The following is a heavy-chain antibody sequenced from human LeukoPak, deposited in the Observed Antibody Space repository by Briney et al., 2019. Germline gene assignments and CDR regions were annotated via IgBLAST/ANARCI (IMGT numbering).Heavy chain of an antibody. J-gene: IGHJ4*02. Sequence: QPGGSLRLSCAASGFTFSSYWMSWVRQAPGKGLEWVANIKQDGSEKYYVDSVKGRFTISRDDAKNSLYLQMNSLRAEDTAVYYCAKTYYYDSSGYYFFDYWGQGTLVTVSS. CDR3: AKTYYYDSSGYYFFDY. V-gene: IGHV3-7*03. CDR1: GFTFSSYW. CDR2: IKQDGSEK. D-gene: IGHD3-22*01.